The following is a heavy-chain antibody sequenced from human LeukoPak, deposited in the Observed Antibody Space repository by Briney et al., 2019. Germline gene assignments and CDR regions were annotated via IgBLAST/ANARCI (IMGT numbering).Heavy chain of an antibody. D-gene: IGHD6-6*01. Sequence: KPSETLSLTCAVYCGSFSGYYWSWIRQPPGTGLEWIGEINHSGSTNYNPSLKSRVTISVDTSKNQFSLKLSSVTAADTAVYYCATYAGRDSSSFAQNYWGQGTLVTVSS. V-gene: IGHV4-34*01. CDR3: ATYAGRDSSSFAQNY. CDR1: CGSFSGYY. J-gene: IGHJ4*02. CDR2: INHSGST.